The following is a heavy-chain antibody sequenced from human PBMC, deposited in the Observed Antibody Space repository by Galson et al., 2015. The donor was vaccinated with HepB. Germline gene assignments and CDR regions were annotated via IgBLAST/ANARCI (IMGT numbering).Heavy chain of an antibody. D-gene: IGHD2-8*01. CDR2: ISANNGNR. V-gene: IGHV1-18*01. Sequence: SVKVSCKASGYTFINYGISWVRQAPGQGLEWMGWISANNGNRNYAEMFQGRVTMTTDTSTTTAYMELRSLRADDTAVYYCVRDGIVLMVDDNLQDWGQGTLVTVAS. CDR1: GYTFINYG. CDR3: VRDGIVLMVDDNLQD. J-gene: IGHJ4*02.